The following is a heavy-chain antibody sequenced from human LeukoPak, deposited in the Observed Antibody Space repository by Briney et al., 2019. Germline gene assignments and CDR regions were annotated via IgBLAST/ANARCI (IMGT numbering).Heavy chain of an antibody. CDR3: AHYDSSGDAFDI. CDR2: INHSGST. V-gene: IGHV4-34*01. D-gene: IGHD3-22*01. CDR1: GGSFSGYY. Sequence: SETLSLTCAVCGGSFSGYYWSWIRQPPGKGLEWIGEINHSGSTNYNPYLKSRVTISVDTYKNQFSLKLSSVTAADTAVYYCAHYDSSGDAFDIWGQGTMVTVSS. J-gene: IGHJ3*02.